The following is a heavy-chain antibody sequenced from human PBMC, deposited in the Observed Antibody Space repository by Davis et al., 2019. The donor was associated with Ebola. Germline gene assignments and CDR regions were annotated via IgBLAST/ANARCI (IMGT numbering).Heavy chain of an antibody. D-gene: IGHD3-3*01. Sequence: SETLSLTCAVYGGSFSGYYWSWIRQPPGKGLEWIGEINHSGSTNYNPSLKSRVTISVDTSKNQFSLKLSSVTAADTAVYYCARVNYDFWSGYLYYYYGMDVWGKGTTVTVSS. CDR3: ARVNYDFWSGYLYYYYGMDV. CDR2: INHSGST. J-gene: IGHJ6*04. V-gene: IGHV4-34*01. CDR1: GGSFSGYY.